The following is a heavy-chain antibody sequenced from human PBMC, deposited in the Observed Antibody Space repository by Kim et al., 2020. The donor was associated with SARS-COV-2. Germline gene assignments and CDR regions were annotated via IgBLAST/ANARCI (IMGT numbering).Heavy chain of an antibody. CDR2: IFHSGTT. V-gene: IGHV4-4*02. CDR1: GGSIIGRNW. CDR3: ARDPLGSSSWYEDDY. J-gene: IGHJ4*01. Sequence: SETLSLTCSVSGGSIIGRNWWNWVRQTPGKGLEWIGEIFHSGTTNYNPSFKSRVTMSVDSARNQFSLKLTSVTAADTAVYYCARDPLGSSSWYEDDYWG. D-gene: IGHD6-13*01.